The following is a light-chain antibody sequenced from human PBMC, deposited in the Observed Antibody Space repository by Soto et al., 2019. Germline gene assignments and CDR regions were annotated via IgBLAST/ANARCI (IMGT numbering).Light chain of an antibody. CDR3: QQYGSSPLVT. V-gene: IGKV3-20*01. Sequence: VVLTQSPCTLSLSPGERATLSCRASQSVSSSYLAWYQQKPGQAPRLLIYGASSRATGIPDRFSGSGSGTDFTLTISRLEPEDFAVYYCQQYGSSPLVTFGQGTRLEIK. CDR1: QSVSSSY. J-gene: IGKJ5*01. CDR2: GAS.